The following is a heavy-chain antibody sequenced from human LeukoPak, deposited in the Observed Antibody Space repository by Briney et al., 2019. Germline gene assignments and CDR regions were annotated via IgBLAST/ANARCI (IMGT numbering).Heavy chain of an antibody. D-gene: IGHD2/OR15-2a*01. CDR3: ATFTTFSSPGY. CDR2: ISHDGTKQ. CDR1: GFTFTRNG. J-gene: IGHJ4*02. V-gene: IGHV3-30-3*01. Sequence: GGSLRLSCAASGFTFTRNGIHWVRQAPGKGLEWVAVISHDGTKQYYADSVRGRFTLSSDNSKNTLFLEMNSLGVEDTALYYRATFTTFSSPGYWGQGTLVTVSS.